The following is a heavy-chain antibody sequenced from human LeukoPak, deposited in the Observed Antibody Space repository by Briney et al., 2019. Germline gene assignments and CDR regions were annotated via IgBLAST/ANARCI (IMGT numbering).Heavy chain of an antibody. CDR1: GFTVSSNY. Sequence: GGSLRLSCAASGFTVSSNYMSWVRQAPAKEREWVSVIYSGGSTYYADSVKGRFTISRDNSKNTLYLQMNSLRAEDTAVYYCARIPSGWYVTYWGQGTLVTVSS. V-gene: IGHV3-66*02. D-gene: IGHD6-19*01. CDR3: ARIPSGWYVTY. J-gene: IGHJ4*02. CDR2: IYSGGST.